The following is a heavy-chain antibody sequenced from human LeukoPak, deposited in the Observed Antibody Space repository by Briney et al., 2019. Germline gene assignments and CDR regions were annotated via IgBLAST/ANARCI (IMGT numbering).Heavy chain of an antibody. V-gene: IGHV4-4*09. J-gene: IGHJ4*02. CDR1: GGSISSYY. Sequence: SETLSLTCTVSGGSISSYYWSWIRQPPGKGLEWIGYIYTSGSTNYNPSPKSRVTISIDTSKNQFSLKVNSVTAADTAVYYCARKVGMSFDYWGQGTLVTVSS. CDR2: IYTSGST. CDR3: ARKVGMSFDY. D-gene: IGHD1-26*01.